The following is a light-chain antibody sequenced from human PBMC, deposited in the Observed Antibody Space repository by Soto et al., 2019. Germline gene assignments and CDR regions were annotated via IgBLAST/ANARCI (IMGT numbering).Light chain of an antibody. V-gene: IGLV1-40*01. Sequence: QSVLTQPPSVSRAPGQRVTISCTGSSSNIGAGFDVHWYHQIAGTAPKLLIYGNSNRPSGVPGRFSGSKSGTSASLAINGLQVEDEAHYYCQSYDNSLSGSWLFGGGTKLTV. CDR3: QSYDNSLSGSWL. CDR2: GNS. J-gene: IGLJ3*02. CDR1: SSNIGAGFD.